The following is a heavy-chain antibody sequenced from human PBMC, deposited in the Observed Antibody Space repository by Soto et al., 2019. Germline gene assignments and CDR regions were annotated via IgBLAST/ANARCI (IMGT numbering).Heavy chain of an antibody. CDR2: IKEDGSEK. Sequence: EVQLVESGGGLVQPGGSLRLSCAASGFTFSSYWMSWVRQAPGKGLEWVANIKEDGSEKYYVDSVKGRFTISSDHAQNSLYLQMLSLRAEDTAVYYCARADYYGSGGDYWGQGTLVTVSS. CDR1: GFTFSSYW. V-gene: IGHV3-7*01. CDR3: ARADYYGSGGDY. J-gene: IGHJ4*02. D-gene: IGHD3-10*01.